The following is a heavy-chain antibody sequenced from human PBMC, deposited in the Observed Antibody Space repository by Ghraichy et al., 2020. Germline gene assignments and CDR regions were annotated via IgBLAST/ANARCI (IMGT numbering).Heavy chain of an antibody. CDR2: ISSSGSTI. J-gene: IGHJ6*02. D-gene: IGHD2-2*01. V-gene: IGHV3-48*03. Sequence: LSLTCAASGFTSSSYEMNWVRQAPGKGLEWVSYISSSGSTIYYADSVKGRFTISRDNAKNSLYLQMNSLRAEDTAVYYCARDRTYQLLSWPYYYGMDVWGQGTTVTVSS. CDR3: ARDRTYQLLSWPYYYGMDV. CDR1: GFTSSSYE.